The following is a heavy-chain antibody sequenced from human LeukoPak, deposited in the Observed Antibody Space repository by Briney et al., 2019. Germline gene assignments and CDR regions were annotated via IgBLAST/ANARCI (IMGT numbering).Heavy chain of an antibody. CDR2: IYYSGST. V-gene: IGHV4-39*07. D-gene: IGHD6-19*01. CDR3: ARGSVSSGWISSGDY. CDR1: GGSISSGSYY. J-gene: IGHJ4*02. Sequence: SETLSLTCTVSGGSISSGSYYWSWIRQPAGKGLEWIGRIYYSGSTYYNPSLKSRVTISVDTSKNQFSLKLSSVTAADTAVYYCARGSVSSGWISSGDYWGQGTLVTVSS.